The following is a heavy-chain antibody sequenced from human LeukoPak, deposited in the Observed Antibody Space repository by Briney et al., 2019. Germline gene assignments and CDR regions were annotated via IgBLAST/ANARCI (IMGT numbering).Heavy chain of an antibody. D-gene: IGHD6-19*01. J-gene: IGHJ4*02. V-gene: IGHV3-74*01. CDR1: GFTFSSYW. CDR3: ARLSRSGWYDY. Sequence: GGSLRLSCAASGFTFSSYWMHWVRQAPGKGLVWVSRINSDGSSTSYADSVKGQFTISRDNAKNTLYLQMNSLRAEDTAVYYCARLSRSGWYDYWGQGTLVTVSS. CDR2: INSDGSST.